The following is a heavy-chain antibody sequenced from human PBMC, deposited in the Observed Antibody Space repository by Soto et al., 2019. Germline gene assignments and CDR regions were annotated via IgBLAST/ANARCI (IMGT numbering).Heavy chain of an antibody. J-gene: IGHJ4*02. CDR3: AKDSSVKYYFDY. Sequence: QVQLVESGGGVVQPGRSLRLSCAASGFTFSSYGMHWVRQAPGKGLEWVAVISYDGSNKYYADSVKGRFTISRYNSKNTLYLQMNSLRAEDTAVYYCAKDSSVKYYFDYWGQGTLVTVSS. V-gene: IGHV3-30*18. CDR2: ISYDGSNK. D-gene: IGHD6-19*01. CDR1: GFTFSSYG.